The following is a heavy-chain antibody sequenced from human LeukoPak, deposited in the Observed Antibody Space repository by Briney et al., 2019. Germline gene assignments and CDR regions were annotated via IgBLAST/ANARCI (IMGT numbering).Heavy chain of an antibody. CDR2: MKGDGSHI. J-gene: IGHJ4*02. D-gene: IGHD2-8*02. CDR1: GFTFSSYN. CDR3: ARLFGGVTTFDY. V-gene: IGHV3-7*01. Sequence: PGGSLRLSCAASGFTFSSYNMNWVRQAPGRGLQWVASMKGDGSHIYYVDSVKGRFTISRDNARNSLYLQMNSLRAEDTAVYYCARLFGGVTTFDYWGQGALVTVSS.